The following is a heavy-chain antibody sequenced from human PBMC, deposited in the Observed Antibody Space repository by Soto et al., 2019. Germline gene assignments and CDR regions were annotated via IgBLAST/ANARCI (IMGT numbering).Heavy chain of an antibody. CDR3: ARGRFLDY. D-gene: IGHD3-16*01. V-gene: IGHV1-8*01. CDR2: MNPNSGNT. CDR1: GYTFTNYD. J-gene: IGHJ4*02. Sequence: GASVKVSCKASGYTFTNYDINWVRQATGQGLEWMGWMNPNSGNTGYAQKFQGRVTMTRDTSISTSYMELSSLRSDDTALYFCARGRFLDYWGQGTLVTVPQ.